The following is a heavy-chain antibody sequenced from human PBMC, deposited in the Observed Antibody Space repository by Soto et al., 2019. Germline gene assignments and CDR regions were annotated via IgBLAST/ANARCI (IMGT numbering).Heavy chain of an antibody. V-gene: IGHV1-18*01. Sequence: QVQLVQSGAEVKKPGASVKVSYKASGYTFTSYGISWVRQAPGQGLEWMGWICAYNGNTNYAQKLQGRVTMTTDTSTSTAYMELRSLRSDDTAVYYCARDESLEDYYDSSGYQPLDYWGQGTLVTVSS. D-gene: IGHD3-22*01. CDR2: ICAYNGNT. CDR1: GYTFTSYG. J-gene: IGHJ4*02. CDR3: ARDESLEDYYDSSGYQPLDY.